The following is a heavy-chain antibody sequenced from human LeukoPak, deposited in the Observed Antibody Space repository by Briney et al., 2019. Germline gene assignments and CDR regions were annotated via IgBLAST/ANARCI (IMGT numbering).Heavy chain of an antibody. CDR3: ATGREPGHTMH. Sequence: SSVNVSCKASGYTFTSYGISWVRQAPGQGLEWMGWISAYNGNTNYAQKLQGRVTMTTDTSTSTAYMALRSLRSDDTAVYYCATGREPGHTMHWGQATPVTV. D-gene: IGHD1-26*01. V-gene: IGHV1-18*01. CDR1: GYTFTSYG. J-gene: IGHJ1*01. CDR2: ISAYNGNT.